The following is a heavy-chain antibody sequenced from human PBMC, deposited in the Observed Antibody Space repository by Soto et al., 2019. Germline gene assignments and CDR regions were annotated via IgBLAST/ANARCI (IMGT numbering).Heavy chain of an antibody. Sequence: QVQLVQSGDEVRKPGSSVKVSCKASGYIFVNYGIAWVRQAPGQGLEWMGWISPYSGNTHYASKVQGRLTMTTDTSTRPAYLALGSLPSDDTAVYYCAMVANYVPPTPQDVWGQGTTVTVSS. D-gene: IGHD3-16*01. CDR2: ISPYSGNT. CDR1: GYIFVNYG. J-gene: IGHJ6*02. V-gene: IGHV1-18*01. CDR3: AMVANYVPPTPQDV.